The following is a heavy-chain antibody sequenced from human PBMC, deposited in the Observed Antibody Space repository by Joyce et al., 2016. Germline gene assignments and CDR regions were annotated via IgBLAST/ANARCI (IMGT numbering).Heavy chain of an antibody. D-gene: IGHD6-19*01. Sequence: QVTLRESGPALVKATQTLTLTCTFSGFSLSTTGMCVSWIRQPPGKALEWLALIDWEDDKYYRTSPKTRLTISKDTSKNQVVLTMTNIEPVDTATYYCARMGSGGCQVPDNWGQGTLVTVSS. CDR1: GFSLSTTGMC. CDR2: IDWEDDK. V-gene: IGHV2-70*13. J-gene: IGHJ4*02. CDR3: ARMGSGGCQVPDN.